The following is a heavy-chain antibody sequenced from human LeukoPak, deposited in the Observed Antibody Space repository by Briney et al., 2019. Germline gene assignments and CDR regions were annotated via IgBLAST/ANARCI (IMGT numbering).Heavy chain of an antibody. CDR2: ISGSGGST. Sequence: GGSLRLSCAASGFTFSSYAMSWVRQAPGKGLEWVSAISGSGGSTYYADSVKGRFTTSRDNSKNTLYLQMNSLRAEDTAVYYCAKEWGGSGWYPHDYWGQGTLVAVSS. D-gene: IGHD6-19*01. J-gene: IGHJ4*02. CDR1: GFTFSSYA. V-gene: IGHV3-23*01. CDR3: AKEWGGSGWYPHDY.